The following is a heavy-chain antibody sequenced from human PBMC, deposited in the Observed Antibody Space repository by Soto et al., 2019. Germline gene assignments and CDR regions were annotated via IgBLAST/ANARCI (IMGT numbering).Heavy chain of an antibody. CDR1: GYPFTSYV. CDR2: ISAYNGNT. J-gene: IGHJ3*02. V-gene: IGHV1-18*01. CDR3: AGSSVEVDAFDI. Sequence: GASVKLSCKASGYPFTSYVISWVRQAPGQGLEWMGWISAYNGNTNYAQKLQGRVTMTTDTSTSTAYMELRSLRSDDTAVYYCAGSSVEVDAFDIWGQGTMVTVSS. D-gene: IGHD1-26*01.